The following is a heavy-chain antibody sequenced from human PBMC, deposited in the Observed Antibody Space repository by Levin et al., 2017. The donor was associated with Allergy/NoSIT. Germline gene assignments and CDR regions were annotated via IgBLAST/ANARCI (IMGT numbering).Heavy chain of an antibody. CDR1: GGSISSSNW. CDR2: IYHSGNT. D-gene: IGHD1-20*01. CDR3: ARDPLRYNWNDVSS. J-gene: IGHJ5*02. Sequence: KPGGSLRLSCAVSGGSISSSNWWSWVRQPPGKGLEWIGEIYHSGNTNYNPSLKSRVTISVDKSKNQFSLKLNSVTAADTAVYYCARDPLRYNWNDVSSWGQGTLVTVSS. V-gene: IGHV4-4*02.